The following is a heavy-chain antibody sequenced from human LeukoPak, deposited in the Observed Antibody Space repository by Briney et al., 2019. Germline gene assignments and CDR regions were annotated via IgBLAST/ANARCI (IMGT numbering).Heavy chain of an antibody. Sequence: ASVKVSCKASGYRLRNDGISWLRQAPGQGLEWMGRIIPILGIANYAQKFQGRVTITADKSTSTAYMELSSLRSEDTAVYYCASFGAEGDWGQGTLVTVSS. CDR3: ASFGAEGD. CDR1: GYRLRNDG. V-gene: IGHV1-69*04. J-gene: IGHJ4*02. D-gene: IGHD3-3*01. CDR2: IIPILGIA.